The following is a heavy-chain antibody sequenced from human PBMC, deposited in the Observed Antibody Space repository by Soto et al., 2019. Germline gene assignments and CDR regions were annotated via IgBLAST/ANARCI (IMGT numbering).Heavy chain of an antibody. CDR1: GFTFSSYA. Sequence: PGGSLRLSCAASGFTFSSYAMSWVRQAPGKGLEWISAISGSGGSTYYADSVKGRFTISRDNYKNTLYLHMNRLRAEDTAVYYCGNLRDLIWWSYRPNWFGPRGQGTLVIGSA. V-gene: IGHV3-23*01. J-gene: IGHJ5*02. D-gene: IGHD3-16*02. CDR2: ISGSGGST. CDR3: GNLRDLIWWSYRPNWFGP.